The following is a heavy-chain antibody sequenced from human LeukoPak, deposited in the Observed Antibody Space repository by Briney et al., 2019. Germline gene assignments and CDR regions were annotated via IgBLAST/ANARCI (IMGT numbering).Heavy chain of an antibody. CDR1: GFTFTDYY. Sequence: ASEKVSCKASGFTFTDYYMHWVRLAPGQGLEWMGYINPHSGVTSFPQKFRGRVTLTTDTSISAAYMELSSLISDDTAMYYCVREGITKAFDLWGQGALVTVSS. V-gene: IGHV1-2*02. D-gene: IGHD1-14*01. J-gene: IGHJ4*02. CDR3: VREGITKAFDL. CDR2: INPHSGVT.